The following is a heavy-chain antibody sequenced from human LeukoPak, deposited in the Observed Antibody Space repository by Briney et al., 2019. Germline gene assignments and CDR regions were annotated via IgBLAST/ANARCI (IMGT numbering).Heavy chain of an antibody. Sequence: PGGSLRLSCAASGFTFSSYAMSWVRQAPGKGLEWVSAISGSGGSTYYADSVKGRFTISRDNSKNTPYLQMNSLRAEDTAVYYCAKLSSPKYSYGTDLDYWGQGTLVTVSS. J-gene: IGHJ4*02. D-gene: IGHD5-18*01. V-gene: IGHV3-23*01. CDR2: ISGSGGST. CDR3: AKLSSPKYSYGTDLDY. CDR1: GFTFSSYA.